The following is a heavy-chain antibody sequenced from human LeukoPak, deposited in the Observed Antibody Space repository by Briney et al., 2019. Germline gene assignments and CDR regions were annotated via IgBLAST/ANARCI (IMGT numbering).Heavy chain of an antibody. J-gene: IGHJ4*02. CDR1: GYTFTGYY. CDR2: INPNSGGT. CDR3: ARKVLYCGGDCYDY. V-gene: IGHV1-2*04. D-gene: IGHD2-21*02. Sequence: GASVKVSCKASGYTFTGYYMHWVRQAPGQGLEWMGWINPNSGGTNYAQKFQGWVTMTRDTSISTAYMELSRLRSDDTAVYYCARKVLYCGGDCYDYWGQGTLVTVSS.